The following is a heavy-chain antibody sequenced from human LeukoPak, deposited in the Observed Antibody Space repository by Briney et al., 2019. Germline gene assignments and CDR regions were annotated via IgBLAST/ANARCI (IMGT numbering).Heavy chain of an antibody. CDR2: INPNSGGT. J-gene: IGHJ6*03. V-gene: IGHV1-2*02. CDR3: ARGEVEIAARRLYYYMDV. Sequence: ASVKVSCKASGYTFTGYYMHWVRQAPGQGLEWMGWINPNSGGTNYAQKFQGRVTMTRDTSISTAYMELSRLRSDDTAVYYCARGEVEIAARRLYYYMDVWGKGTTVTVSS. CDR1: GYTFTGYY. D-gene: IGHD6-6*01.